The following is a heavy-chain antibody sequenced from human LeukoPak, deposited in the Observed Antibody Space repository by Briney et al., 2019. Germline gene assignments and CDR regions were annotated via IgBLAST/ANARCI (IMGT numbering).Heavy chain of an antibody. CDR1: GGSISSSSYY. V-gene: IGHV4-39*01. J-gene: IGHJ5*02. CDR2: IYYSGST. CDR3: AQAGRRNWFDP. Sequence: PSETLSLTCTVSGGSISSSSYYWGWIRQPPGKGLEWIGSIYYSGSTYYNPSLKSRVTISVDTSKNQFSLKLSSVTAADTAVYYCAQAGRRNWFDPWGQGTLVTVSS.